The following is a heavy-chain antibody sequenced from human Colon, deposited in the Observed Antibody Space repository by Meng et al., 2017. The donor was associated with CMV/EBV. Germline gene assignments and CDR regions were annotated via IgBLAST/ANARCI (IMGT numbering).Heavy chain of an antibody. CDR1: GFTFVDYA. V-gene: IGHV3-20*04. Sequence: GESLKISCEASGFTFVDYARTGVRPTPGKGLEWVCGINWNGAFTGYADSVKGRFAISRDDAKNSLYLQMNNLRAEDTALYYCARGPFARDRWPGFDFWGQGALVTVSS. J-gene: IGHJ4*02. CDR2: INWNGAFT. D-gene: IGHD2-21*01. CDR3: ARGPFARDRWPGFDF.